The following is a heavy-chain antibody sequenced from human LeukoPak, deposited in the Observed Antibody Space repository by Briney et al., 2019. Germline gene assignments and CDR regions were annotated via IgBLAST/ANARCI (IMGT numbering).Heavy chain of an antibody. CDR1: GGSISSGGYY. V-gene: IGHV4-31*03. J-gene: IGHJ4*02. Sequence: SETLSLTCTVSGGSISSGGYYWSWIRQHPGKGLEWIGYIYYSGSTYYNPSLKSRVTISVDTSKNQFSLKLSSVTAADTAVYYCARTIVGATWVDYWGQGTLVTVSS. D-gene: IGHD1-26*01. CDR3: ARTIVGATWVDY. CDR2: IYYSGST.